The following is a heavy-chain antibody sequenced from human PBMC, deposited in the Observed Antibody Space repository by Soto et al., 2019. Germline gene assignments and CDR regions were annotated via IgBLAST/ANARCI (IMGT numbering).Heavy chain of an antibody. CDR2: IWYDGSDK. D-gene: IGHD3-16*01. CDR1: GITFSGFG. J-gene: IGHJ4*02. V-gene: IGHV3-33*01. CDR3: AFGNLSYYFDF. Sequence: LRLSCAASGITFSGFGMHLVRQAPGKGLEWVAIIWYDGSDKYYADSVKGRFTISRDNSKNTLYLQMNSLRAEDTAVYHCAFGNLSYYFDFWGQGTPVTVSS.